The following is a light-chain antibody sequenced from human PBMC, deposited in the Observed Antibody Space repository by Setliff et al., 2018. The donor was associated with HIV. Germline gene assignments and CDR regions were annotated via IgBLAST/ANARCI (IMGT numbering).Light chain of an antibody. CDR1: SSDVGGYNY. J-gene: IGLJ1*01. V-gene: IGLV2-8*01. CDR2: EVS. Sequence: QSVLTQPPSASGPPGQPVTISCTGTSSDVGGYNYVSWYQQHPGKAPKLMIYEVSKRPSGVPDRFSGSKSGNTASLTVSGLQAEDEADYYCSSYAGSNNLPYVFGTGTKVTVL. CDR3: SSYAGSNNLPYV.